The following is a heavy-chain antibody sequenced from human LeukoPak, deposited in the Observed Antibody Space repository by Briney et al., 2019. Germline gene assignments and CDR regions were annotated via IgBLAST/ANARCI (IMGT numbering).Heavy chain of an antibody. Sequence: GGSLRLSCAASGFTVSSNYMSWVRQAPGKGLEWVSVIYSGGSTYYADSVKGRFTISRDNSKNTLYLQMNSLRAEDTAVYYCARGWRYCSGGSCYHDAFDIWGQGTMVTVSS. D-gene: IGHD2-15*01. CDR1: GFTVSSNY. CDR3: ARGWRYCSGGSCYHDAFDI. V-gene: IGHV3-53*01. CDR2: IYSGGST. J-gene: IGHJ3*02.